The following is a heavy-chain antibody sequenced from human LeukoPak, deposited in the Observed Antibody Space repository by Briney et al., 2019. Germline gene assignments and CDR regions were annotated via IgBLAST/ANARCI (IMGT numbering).Heavy chain of an antibody. D-gene: IGHD3-3*01. Sequence: GESLQISCQGSGYIFTSYWIGWVRQVPGKGLEWMGIIYPGESDTRYSPSFQGQVTISADKDSSTSYLQWSSLKASDTAMYYCARSITIFGVATHWGQGTLVTVSS. CDR3: ARSITIFGVATH. J-gene: IGHJ4*02. CDR2: IYPGESDT. CDR1: GYIFTSYW. V-gene: IGHV5-51*01.